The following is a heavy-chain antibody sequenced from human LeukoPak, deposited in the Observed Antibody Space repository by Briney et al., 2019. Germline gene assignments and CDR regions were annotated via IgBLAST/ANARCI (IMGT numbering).Heavy chain of an antibody. CDR1: GGSISSSSYY. CDR3: DSSSWYTIDY. J-gene: IGHJ4*02. D-gene: IGHD6-13*01. CDR2: IYYSGST. V-gene: IGHV4-39*01. Sequence: PSETLSLTCTVSGGSISSSSYYWGGIRQPPRKGLEWIGSIYYSGSTYYNPSLKSRVTISVDTSKNQFSLKLSSVTAADTAVYYCDSSSWYTIDYWGQGTLLTVSS.